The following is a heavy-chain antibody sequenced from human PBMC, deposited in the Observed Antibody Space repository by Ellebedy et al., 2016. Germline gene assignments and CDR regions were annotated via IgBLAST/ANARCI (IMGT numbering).Heavy chain of an antibody. CDR1: GYSFNSYW. Sequence: GESLKISXKGSGYSFNSYWIAWVRQMPGKGLEWMGIIYPSDSDTRYSPSFQGQVTISADKSISTAYLQWSSLKASDTAMYYCARQFDVDTAMVYGYWGQGTLVTVSS. CDR3: ARQFDVDTAMVYGY. D-gene: IGHD5-18*01. CDR2: IYPSDSDT. V-gene: IGHV5-51*01. J-gene: IGHJ4*02.